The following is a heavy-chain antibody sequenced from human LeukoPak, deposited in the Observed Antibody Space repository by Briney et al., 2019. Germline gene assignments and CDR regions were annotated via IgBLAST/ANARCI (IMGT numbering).Heavy chain of an antibody. CDR1: GFTFSTYG. Sequence: PGGSLRLSCAASGFTFSTYGMHWVRQAPGKGLEWVAVISYDGSNKYYADSLKGRFTISRDNSKDTLYLQMNSLRAEDTAVYYCAKDRTSDYDFWSGHFDYWGQGTLVTVSS. CDR3: AKDRTSDYDFWSGHFDY. CDR2: ISYDGSNK. V-gene: IGHV3-30*18. D-gene: IGHD3-3*01. J-gene: IGHJ4*02.